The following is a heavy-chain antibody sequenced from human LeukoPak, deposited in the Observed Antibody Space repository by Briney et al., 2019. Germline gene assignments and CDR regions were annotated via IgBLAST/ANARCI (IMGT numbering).Heavy chain of an antibody. D-gene: IGHD5-18*01. J-gene: IGHJ5*02. CDR1: CGFPRGYH. Sequence: SSENLSLNCAVYCGFPRGYHWSWNRQPPGKGLEWNGEINHSGSTNYNPSLKSRVTISVDTSKNQFSLKLSSVTAADTAVYYCARHPVDTAMVTPWFDPWGQGTLVTVSS. CDR3: ARHPVDTAMVTPWFDP. CDR2: INHSGST. V-gene: IGHV4-34*01.